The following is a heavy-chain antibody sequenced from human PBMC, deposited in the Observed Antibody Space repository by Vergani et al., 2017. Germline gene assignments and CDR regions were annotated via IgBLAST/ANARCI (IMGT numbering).Heavy chain of an antibody. CDR1: GVTFRDFA. V-gene: IGHV1-69*13. CDR2: IVPIFDKI. D-gene: IGHD3-3*01. Sequence: QVQLVQSGAEVKKPGSSVKVFCTASGVTFRDFAISLVRQAPGQGLWWMGRIVPIFDKINYAQNFQGRLTITADESANAAYMELNSLTSDDTAIYYCANSQFTSSWPFDFWGQGTPVTVSS. CDR3: ANSQFTSSWPFDF. J-gene: IGHJ4*02.